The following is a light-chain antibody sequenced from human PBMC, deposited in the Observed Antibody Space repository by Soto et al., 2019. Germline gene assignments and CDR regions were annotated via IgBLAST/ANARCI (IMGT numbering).Light chain of an antibody. CDR3: QQRINFFWT. Sequence: EIVLTQSPATLFLSPGERATLSCRASQSVSSYLAWYQQKPGQDPRLLIYDTSNMATGIPARFSGSGSGTDFTLTISSLAPEDFAVYYCQQRINFFWTFGQGTTVEIK. CDR1: QSVSSY. V-gene: IGKV3-11*01. J-gene: IGKJ1*01. CDR2: DTS.